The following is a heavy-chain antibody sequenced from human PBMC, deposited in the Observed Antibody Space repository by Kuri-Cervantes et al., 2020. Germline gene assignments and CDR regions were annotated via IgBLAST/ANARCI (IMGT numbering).Heavy chain of an antibody. V-gene: IGHV1-3*01. D-gene: IGHD3-3*01. J-gene: IGHJ5*02. CDR3: ARDLLRFGGWFDP. CDR2: IDVGNGNT. CDR1: GGTFSSYA. Sequence: ASVKVSCKASGGTFSSYAISWVRQAPGQGLEWMGWIDVGNGNTKYSQKFQGRVTIARDTSASTAYMELSSLRSEDTAIYFCARDLLRFGGWFDPWGQGTLVTVSS.